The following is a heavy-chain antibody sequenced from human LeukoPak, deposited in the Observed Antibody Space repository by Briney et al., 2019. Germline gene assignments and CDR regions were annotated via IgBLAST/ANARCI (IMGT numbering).Heavy chain of an antibody. Sequence: PSETLPLTCTVSGGSISSYYWSWIRQPPGKGLEWIGYIYYSGSTNYNPSLKSRVTKSVDTSKNHFSLKLNSVTAADTAVYYCARHKDSGDYPLDYWGQGILVSVSS. CDR3: ARHKDSGDYPLDY. V-gene: IGHV4-59*01. J-gene: IGHJ4*02. CDR2: IYYSGST. CDR1: GGSISSYY. D-gene: IGHD4-17*01.